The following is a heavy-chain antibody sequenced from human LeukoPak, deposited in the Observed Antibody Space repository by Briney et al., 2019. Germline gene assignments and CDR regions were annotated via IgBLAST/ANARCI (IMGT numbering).Heavy chain of an antibody. CDR2: IIPILGIA. CDR1: GGTFSSYA. CDR3: GRELVVIAPMDV. Sequence: ASVKVSCKASGGTFSSYAISWVRQAPGQGLEWMGRIIPILGIANYAQTFQGRVTITADKSTSTGYMELSSLRSEDTAVYYCGRELVVIAPMDVWGQGTTVTVSS. J-gene: IGHJ6*02. D-gene: IGHD3-22*01. V-gene: IGHV1-69*04.